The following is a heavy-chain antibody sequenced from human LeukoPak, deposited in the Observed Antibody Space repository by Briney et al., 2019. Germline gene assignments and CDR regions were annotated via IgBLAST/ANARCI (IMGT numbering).Heavy chain of an antibody. J-gene: IGHJ5*02. Sequence: SVKVSCKASGGTLSSYAISWVRQAPGQGHEWMGGIIPIFGTANYAQKFQGRVTITTDESTSTAYMELSSVRSEDTAVYYCAIKGDFWSGYHGGFDPWGQGTLVTVSS. D-gene: IGHD3-3*01. V-gene: IGHV1-69*05. CDR2: IIPIFGTA. CDR1: GGTLSSYA. CDR3: AIKGDFWSGYHGGFDP.